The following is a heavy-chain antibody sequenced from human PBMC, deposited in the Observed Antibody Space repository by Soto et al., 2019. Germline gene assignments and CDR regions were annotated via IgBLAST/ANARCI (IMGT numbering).Heavy chain of an antibody. D-gene: IGHD1-26*01. CDR2: ISGSGGST. CDR3: ATDHGTIVGATQFDY. CDR1: GFTFSSYA. V-gene: IGHV3-23*01. Sequence: PGGSLRLSCAASGFTFSSYAMSWVRQAPGKGLEWVSAISGSGGSTYYADSVKGRFTISRDNSKNTLYLQMNSLRAEDTAVYYCATDHGTIVGATQFDYWGQGTLVTVSS. J-gene: IGHJ4*02.